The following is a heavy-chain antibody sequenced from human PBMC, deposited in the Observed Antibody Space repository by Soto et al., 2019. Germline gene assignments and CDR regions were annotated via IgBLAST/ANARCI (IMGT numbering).Heavy chain of an antibody. D-gene: IGHD3-10*01. CDR2: IHSGST. V-gene: IGHV4-59*08. CDR1: GGSISSDY. Sequence: SETLSLTCTVSGGSISSDYWNWIRQPPGKGLEWIGYIHSGSTNYNASLRGRVTISVDTSKNQFSLRLTSVTAADTAVYFCARHDGSRSTDYWGQGTLVTVSS. J-gene: IGHJ4*02. CDR3: ARHDGSRSTDY.